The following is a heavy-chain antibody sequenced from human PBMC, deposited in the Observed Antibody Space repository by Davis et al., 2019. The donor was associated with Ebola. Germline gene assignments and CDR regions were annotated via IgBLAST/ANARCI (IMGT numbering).Heavy chain of an antibody. J-gene: IGHJ3*02. Sequence: GESLKISYAASGISFSSYGMHWVRQAPGKGLEWVAVISYDGSNKYYADSVKGRFTISRDNSKNTLYLQMNSLRAEDTAVYYCAKDTKMSIWGQGTMVTVSS. CDR3: AKDTKMSI. CDR1: GISFSSYG. V-gene: IGHV3-30*18. CDR2: ISYDGSNK. D-gene: IGHD1-1*01.